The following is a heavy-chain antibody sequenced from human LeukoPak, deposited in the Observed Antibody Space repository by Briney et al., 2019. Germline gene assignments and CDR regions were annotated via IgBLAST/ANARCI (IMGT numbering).Heavy chain of an antibody. J-gene: IGHJ3*02. D-gene: IGHD4-23*01. CDR1: GGTFSSYA. Sequence: SVKVSCKASGGTFSSYAISWVRQAPGQGLEWMGGIIPIFGTTKYAQKFQDRVTITADKSTSTAYMDLSSLRSEDTAVYYCARSLIDYGGSYDAFDIWGQGTMVTVSS. CDR3: ARSLIDYGGSYDAFDI. CDR2: IIPIFGTT. V-gene: IGHV1-69*06.